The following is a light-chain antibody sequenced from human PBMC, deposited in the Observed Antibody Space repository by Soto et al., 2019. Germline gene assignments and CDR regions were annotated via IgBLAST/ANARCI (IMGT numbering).Light chain of an antibody. CDR2: AAS. V-gene: IGKV1-6*01. CDR1: QGIRND. Sequence: IQLTXSXXSXXAXVXDRVTITCRASQGIRNDLGWYQQKPGKAPKLLIYAASSLQSGVPSRFSGSGSGTDFTLTISSLQPEDFATYYCLQDYNYPRTFGQGTRLENK. CDR3: LQDYNYPRT. J-gene: IGKJ5*01.